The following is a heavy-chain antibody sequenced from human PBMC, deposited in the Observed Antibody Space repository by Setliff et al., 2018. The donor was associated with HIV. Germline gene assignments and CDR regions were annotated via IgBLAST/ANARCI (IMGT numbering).Heavy chain of an antibody. V-gene: IGHV4-39*01. CDR1: GDSISDTTYY. CDR3: ARLSSYRSSSYYFDY. J-gene: IGHJ4*02. CDR2: IYNSGST. Sequence: KPSETLSLTCSVSGDSISDTTYYWGWIRQPPGKGLEWIGNIYNSGSTIYKPSLKSRFTMSVDTSKNQFSLKLNSVTAEDTAVYHCARLSSYRSSSYYFDYWGQGALVTVSS. D-gene: IGHD6-6*01.